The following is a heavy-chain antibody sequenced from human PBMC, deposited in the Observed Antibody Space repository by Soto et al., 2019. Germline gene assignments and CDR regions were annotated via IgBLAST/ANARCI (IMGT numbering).Heavy chain of an antibody. D-gene: IGHD1-1*01. V-gene: IGHV4-59*01. CDR2: IYYSGST. CDR1: GGSISGYY. Sequence: SETLSLTCTVSGGSISGYYWHWIRQPPGKGLEWIGYIYYSGSTNYNPSLKSRVTISVDTSKNQFSLKLSSVTAADTAVYYCARICCRNEAGQIDYWGQGTLVTVSS. J-gene: IGHJ4*02. CDR3: ARICCRNEAGQIDY.